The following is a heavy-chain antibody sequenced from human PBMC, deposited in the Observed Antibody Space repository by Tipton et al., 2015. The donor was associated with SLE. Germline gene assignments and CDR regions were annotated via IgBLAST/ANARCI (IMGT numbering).Heavy chain of an antibody. D-gene: IGHD6-13*01. CDR2: IYYSGTT. J-gene: IGHJ4*02. CDR3: ARSAGYSSSWAHFDY. CDR1: GGSISSSNYY. Sequence: TLSLTCTVSGGSISSSNYYWGWIRQPPGKGLEWIGSIYYSGTTYYNPSLKSRVTISVDTSKNQFSLKLNSVTAADTAVYYCARSAGYSSSWAHFDYWGQGTLVNVSS. V-gene: IGHV4-39*07.